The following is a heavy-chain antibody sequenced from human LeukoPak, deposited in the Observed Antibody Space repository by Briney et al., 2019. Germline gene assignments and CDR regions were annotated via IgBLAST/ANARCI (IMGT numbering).Heavy chain of an antibody. CDR3: ARVTSRLGWFDP. CDR2: IYDSGST. CDR1: GGSISSYY. D-gene: IGHD1-14*01. V-gene: IGHV4-59*08. J-gene: IGHJ5*02. Sequence: SETLSLTCTVSGGSISSYYWSWIRQPPGKGLEWIGFIYDSGSTNYNPSLKSRVTISVDTSKNQFSLKLRSVTAADTAVYYCARVTSRLGWFDPWGQGTLVTVSS.